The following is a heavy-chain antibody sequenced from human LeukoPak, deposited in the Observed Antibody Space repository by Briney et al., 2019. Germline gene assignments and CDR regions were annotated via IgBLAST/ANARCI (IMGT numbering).Heavy chain of an antibody. J-gene: IGHJ3*02. D-gene: IGHD2-2*01. V-gene: IGHV4-30-4*08. CDR2: IYYSGST. CDR3: ARDPVPVSPHAFDI. CDR1: GGSISSGDYN. Sequence: SQTLSLTCTVSGGSISSGDYNWSWIRQPPGKGLEWIGYIYYSGSTYYNPSLKSRVTISVDTSKNQFSLKLSSVTAADTAVYYCARDPVPVSPHAFDIWGQGTMVTVSS.